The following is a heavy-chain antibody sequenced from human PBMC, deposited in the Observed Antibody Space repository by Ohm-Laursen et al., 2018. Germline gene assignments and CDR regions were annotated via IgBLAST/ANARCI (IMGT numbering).Heavy chain of an antibody. V-gene: IGHV4-31*03. D-gene: IGHD4-17*01. J-gene: IGHJ4*02. CDR3: ARVLGYGDYFPDY. CDR1: GGSVSSDYY. Sequence: SETLSLTCTVSGGSVSSDYYWSWIRQHPGKGLEWIGFIYYSGSTYYNPSLKSRVTISVDTSKDQFSLKLSSVTAADTAVYYCARVLGYGDYFPDYWGQGTLVTVSS. CDR2: IYYSGST.